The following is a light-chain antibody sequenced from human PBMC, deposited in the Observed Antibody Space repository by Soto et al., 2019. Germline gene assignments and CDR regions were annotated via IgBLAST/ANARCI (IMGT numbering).Light chain of an antibody. J-gene: IGKJ3*01. V-gene: IGKV1-5*03. CDR3: QQYSSYPFT. Sequence: DIQMTQSPSTLSASVGDRVTITCRASQNIDSWLAWYQHKPGQAPTLLIYQASILQTGVPSRFSGSGSGTELTLTISSLQPDDFATYYCQQYSSYPFTFGPGTKVDV. CDR2: QAS. CDR1: QNIDSW.